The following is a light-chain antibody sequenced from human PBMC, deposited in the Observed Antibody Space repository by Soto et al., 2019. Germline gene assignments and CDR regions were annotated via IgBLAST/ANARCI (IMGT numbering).Light chain of an antibody. CDR1: QSLSSSF. V-gene: IGKV3-20*01. J-gene: IGKJ2*01. CDR2: GAS. Sequence: EIVLTQSPGTLSLSPGERATLSCRASQSLSSSFLAWYQQKPGQAPRLLLSGASMRATGIPDRFSAAASGTDLTLTISCLEPEDFAVYYCKQFDGSVYTFGQETKLEI. CDR3: KQFDGSVYT.